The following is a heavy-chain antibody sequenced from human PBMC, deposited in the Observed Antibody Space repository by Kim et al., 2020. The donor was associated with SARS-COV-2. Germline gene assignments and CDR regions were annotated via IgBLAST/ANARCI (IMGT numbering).Heavy chain of an antibody. J-gene: IGHJ5*02. V-gene: IGHV4-59*01. CDR3: ARERISYCGGDCYPRWFDP. D-gene: IGHD2-21*02. Sequence: RVTISVDTSKNQFSLKLSSVTAADTAVYYCARERISYCGGDCYPRWFDPWGQGTLVTVSS.